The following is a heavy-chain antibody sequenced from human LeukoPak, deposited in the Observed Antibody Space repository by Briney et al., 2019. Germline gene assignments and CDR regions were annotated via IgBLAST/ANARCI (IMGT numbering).Heavy chain of an antibody. V-gene: IGHV3-11*01. J-gene: IGHJ3*02. Sequence: PGGSLRLSCAASGFTFSDYYMSWIRQAPGKGLEWVSYISSSGSTIYYADSVKGRFTISRDNAKNSLYLQMNSLRAEDTAVYYCASFGMRWLQLNAFDIWGQGTMVTVSS. CDR3: ASFGMRWLQLNAFDI. D-gene: IGHD5-24*01. CDR2: ISSSGSTI. CDR1: GFTFSDYY.